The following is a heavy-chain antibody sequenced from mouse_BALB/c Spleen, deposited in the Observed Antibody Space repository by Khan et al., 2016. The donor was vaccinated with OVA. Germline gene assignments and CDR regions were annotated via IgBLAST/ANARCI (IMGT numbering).Heavy chain of an antibody. CDR3: ANHGSSSAWFAY. V-gene: IGHV1-7*01. J-gene: IGHJ3*01. D-gene: IGHD1-1*01. CDR2: INPSTGYS. CDR1: GYTFTSYW. Sequence: QVQLQQSGAELAKPGASVKMSCKASGYTFTSYWMHWVKQRPGQGLEWIGYINPSTGYSEYNQKFKDKATLTADKSSSTADMQLSSLTSDDSAVYYCANHGSSSAWFAYWGQGTLVTVSA.